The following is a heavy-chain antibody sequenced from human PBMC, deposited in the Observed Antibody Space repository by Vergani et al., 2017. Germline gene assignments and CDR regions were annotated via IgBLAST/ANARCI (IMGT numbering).Heavy chain of an antibody. D-gene: IGHD2-15*01. V-gene: IGHV3-23*01. CDR1: GFTFSSYA. CDR2: ISDGGGRT. Sequence: EVQLLESGGGLEQPEKSLRLSCAASGFTFSSYAMSWVRQAPGKGLEWVSSISDGGGRTHYADSVKGRFTISRDNSKNTLYLQMNSLTAEDTAVYYCAKGHLGYCSGGSCYYFVFWGQGTLVTVSS. J-gene: IGHJ4*02. CDR3: AKGHLGYCSGGSCYYFVF.